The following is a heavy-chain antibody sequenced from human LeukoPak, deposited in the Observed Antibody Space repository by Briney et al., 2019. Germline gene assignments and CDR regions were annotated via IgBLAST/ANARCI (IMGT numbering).Heavy chain of an antibody. CDR3: ARDGVIGELRD. V-gene: IGHV3-30*03. D-gene: IGHD3-10*01. J-gene: IGHJ4*02. CDR1: GFTFSSYG. Sequence: SGRSLRLSCAASGFTFSSYGMHWVRQAPGKGLEWVAVISYDGSNKYYADSVKGRFTISRDNSKNTLYLQMNSLRAEDTALYHCARDGVIGELRDWGQGTLVTVSS. CDR2: ISYDGSNK.